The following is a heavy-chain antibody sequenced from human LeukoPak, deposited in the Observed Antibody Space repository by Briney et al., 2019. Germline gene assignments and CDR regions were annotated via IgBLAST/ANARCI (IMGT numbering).Heavy chain of an antibody. D-gene: IGHD3-3*01. CDR1: GFTFSSYD. Sequence: PGGSLRLSCAASGFTFSSYDVNWVRQAPGKGLEWVSYISSSGRTIYYADSVEGRFTISRDNAKNSLYLQMNSLRAEDTAVYYCAREGDFWSGPSGYFDNWGQGTLVTVSS. V-gene: IGHV3-48*03. J-gene: IGHJ4*02. CDR2: ISSSGRTI. CDR3: AREGDFWSGPSGYFDN.